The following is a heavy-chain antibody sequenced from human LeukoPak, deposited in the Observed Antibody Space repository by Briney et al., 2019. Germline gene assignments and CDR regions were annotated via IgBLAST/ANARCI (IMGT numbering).Heavy chain of an antibody. CDR1: GGSFSGYY. CDR3: ARHTGYSSGWYGPGDAFVI. Sequence: SETLSLTCAVYGGSFSGYYWSWIRPPPGKGLEWIGEINHSGSTNYNPSLKSRVTISVDTSKNQFSLKLSSVTAADTAVYYCARHTGYSSGWYGPGDAFVIWGQGTMVTVSS. V-gene: IGHV4-34*01. D-gene: IGHD6-19*01. J-gene: IGHJ3*02. CDR2: INHSGST.